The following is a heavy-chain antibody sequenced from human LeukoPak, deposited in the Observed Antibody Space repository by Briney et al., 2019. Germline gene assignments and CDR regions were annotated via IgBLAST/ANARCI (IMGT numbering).Heavy chain of an antibody. J-gene: IGHJ4*02. CDR3: ARELVQGLELRPLVY. CDR2: ISYDGSNK. CDR1: GFTFSSYA. D-gene: IGHD1-7*01. V-gene: IGHV3-30-3*01. Sequence: GGSLRLSCAASGFTFSSYAMHWVRQAPGKGLEWVAVISYDGSNKYYADSVKGRFTISRDNSKNTLYLQMNSLRAEDTAVYYCARELVQGLELRPLVYWGQGTLVTVSS.